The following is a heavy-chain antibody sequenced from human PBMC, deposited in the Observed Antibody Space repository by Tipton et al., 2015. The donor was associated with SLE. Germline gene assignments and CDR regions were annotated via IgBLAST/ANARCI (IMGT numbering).Heavy chain of an antibody. V-gene: IGHV4-34*01. CDR1: GGSFSDYY. Sequence: TLSLTCAVYGGSFSDYYWSWIRQPPGKGLEWIGEINHSGSTNYNPSLKSRVTISVDTSKNQFSLKLSSVTAADTAVYFCARARNYFGSGLNWFDSWGQGTLVPVSS. CDR2: INHSGST. J-gene: IGHJ5*01. D-gene: IGHD3-10*01. CDR3: ARARNYFGSGLNWFDS.